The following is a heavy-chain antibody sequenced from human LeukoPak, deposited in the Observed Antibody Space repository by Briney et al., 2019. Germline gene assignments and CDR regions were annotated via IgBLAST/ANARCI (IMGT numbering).Heavy chain of an antibody. V-gene: IGHV3-30-3*01. CDR1: GFTFSSYA. CDR2: ISYDGSNK. J-gene: IGHJ3*02. CDR3: ARGRIYAFDI. Sequence: GRSLRLSCAASGFTFSSYAMHWVRQAPGKGLEWVAVISYDGSNKYYADSVKGRFTISRDNAKNTLYLQMNSLRAEDTAVYYCARGRIYAFDIWGQGTMVTVSS. D-gene: IGHD2-15*01.